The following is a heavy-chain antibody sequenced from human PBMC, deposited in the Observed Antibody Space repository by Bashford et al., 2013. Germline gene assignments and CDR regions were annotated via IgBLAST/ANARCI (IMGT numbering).Heavy chain of an antibody. V-gene: IGHV1-2*02. CDR1: GYTFTGYY. CDR3: ARDSTIFGVVIYYYYGMDV. Sequence: ASVKVSCKASGYTFTGYYMHWVRQAPGQGLEWMGWINPNSGGTNYAQKFQGRVTMTRDTSISTAYMELSRLRSEDTAVYYCARDSTIFGVVIYYYYGMDVWGQGTTVTVSS. CDR2: INPNSGGT. D-gene: IGHD3-3*01. J-gene: IGHJ6*02.